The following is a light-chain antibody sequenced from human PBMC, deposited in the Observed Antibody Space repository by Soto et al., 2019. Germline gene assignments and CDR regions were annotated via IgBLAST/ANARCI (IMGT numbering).Light chain of an antibody. J-gene: IGLJ1*01. Sequence: QPESVVGSNGQYITIRRTGTRRDVGGYNYVSWYQQQPGKAPKFMIYDVSNRPSGVSNRFSGSKSGNTASLTISGLQAEDEADYYCCSYTTSNTRQIVFGTGTKVTVL. V-gene: IGLV2-14*01. CDR2: DVS. CDR1: RRDVGGYNY. CDR3: CSYTTSNTRQIV.